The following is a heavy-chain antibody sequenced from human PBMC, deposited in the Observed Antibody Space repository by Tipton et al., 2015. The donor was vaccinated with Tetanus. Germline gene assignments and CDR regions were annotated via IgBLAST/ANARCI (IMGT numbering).Heavy chain of an antibody. V-gene: IGHV4-31*02. D-gene: IGHD3-16*01. CDR1: GGSINTGDYY. CDR3: ARDQGGGRVARLNWFGP. J-gene: IGHJ5*02. Sequence: LRLSCNVSGGSINTGDYYWSWIRQSPGKGLEWIGHVYYSGRTYYNPPLKSRVTISVDTSNNQFSLRLSSVTAADTAVYYCARDQGGGRVARLNWFGPWGQGTLVTVSS. CDR2: VYYSGRT.